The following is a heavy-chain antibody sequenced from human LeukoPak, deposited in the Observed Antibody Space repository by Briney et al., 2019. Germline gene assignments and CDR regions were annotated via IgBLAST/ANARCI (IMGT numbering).Heavy chain of an antibody. CDR1: GFTFSSYW. CDR2: IKQDGSEK. Sequence: GGSLRLSCAASGFTFSSYWMSWVRQGPGKGLEWVATIKQDGSEKYYVDSVKGRLTISRDNAKSSLYLQMNSLRVEDTAVYYCARDLGYFDYWGQGTLVTVSS. V-gene: IGHV3-7*01. CDR3: ARDLGYFDY. D-gene: IGHD3-16*01. J-gene: IGHJ4*02.